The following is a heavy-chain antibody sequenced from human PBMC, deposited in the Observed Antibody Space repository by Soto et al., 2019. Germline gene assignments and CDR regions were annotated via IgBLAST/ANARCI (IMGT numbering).Heavy chain of an antibody. CDR1: GYTFTSYG. D-gene: IGHD6-19*01. V-gene: IGHV1-18*01. CDR2: ISAYNGNT. CDR3: ARDSIAVAGTRFGWFDP. Sequence: VASVKVSCKASGYTFTSYGISWVRQAPGQGLEWMGWISAYNGNTNYAQKLQGRVTMTTDTSTSTAYMELRSLRSDDTAVYYCARDSIAVAGTRFGWFDPWGQGTLVTVSS. J-gene: IGHJ5*02.